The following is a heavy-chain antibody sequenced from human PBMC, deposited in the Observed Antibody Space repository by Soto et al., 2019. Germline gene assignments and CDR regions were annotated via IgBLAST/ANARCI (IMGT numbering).Heavy chain of an antibody. J-gene: IGHJ4*02. Sequence: QVQLQESGPGLVKPSQTLSLTCTVSGGSISSGGTGSYWTWIRQLPGKGLEWIGYIYYTGNPYYNPSHNSSPSRSIDPYEYQFSLKLTSVSAADTAVDFCASGHDAYKVRYWGQGTLVTVSS. CDR2: IYYTGNP. D-gene: IGHD1-1*01. CDR3: ASGHDAYKVRY. CDR1: GGSISSGGTGSY. V-gene: IGHV4-31*03.